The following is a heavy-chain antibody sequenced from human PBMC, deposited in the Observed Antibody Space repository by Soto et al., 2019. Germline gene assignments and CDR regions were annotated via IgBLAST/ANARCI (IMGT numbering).Heavy chain of an antibody. J-gene: IGHJ5*02. CDR2: IIPIFGAA. CDR1: GGSFRSDV. Sequence: QVQLVQSGPEVKKPGSSVKVSCKASGGSFRSDVFSWVRQAPGQGLEWMGRIIPIFGAANYAQKFKDRVTSTADEASSTVYMELSSLTSDDTAVYYCARDPGQDCSTTSCYHRGWFDPWGQGTLVTVSS. D-gene: IGHD2-2*01. CDR3: ARDPGQDCSTTSCYHRGWFDP. V-gene: IGHV1-69*18.